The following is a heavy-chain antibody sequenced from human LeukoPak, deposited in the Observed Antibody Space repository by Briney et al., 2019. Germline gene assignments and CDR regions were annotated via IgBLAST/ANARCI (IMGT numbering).Heavy chain of an antibody. CDR3: ARGPITTRSHFDY. CDR1: GGTFSSCA. D-gene: IGHD3-22*01. J-gene: IGHJ4*02. Sequence: SVKVSCKASGGTFSSCAISWVRQAPGQGLEWMGGIIPIFATANYAQKFQGRVTITADESTSTAYMELSSLRSEDTAVYYCARGPITTRSHFDYWGQGTLVTVSS. CDR2: IIPIFATA. V-gene: IGHV1-69*13.